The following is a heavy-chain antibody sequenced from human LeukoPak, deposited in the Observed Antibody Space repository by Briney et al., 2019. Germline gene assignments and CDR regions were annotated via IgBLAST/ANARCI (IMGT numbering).Heavy chain of an antibody. CDR1: VFTANNNY. CDR3: ASSGAYSDFDF. V-gene: IGHV3-53*01. CDR2: IYSGGSA. D-gene: IGHD3-22*01. Sequence: GGSLRLSCAASVFTANNNYMSWVRQAPGKSLQWVSLIYSGGSAYYEDSVKGRFTISRDSSKNMVFLQMNSLRAEDTAVYYCASSGAYSDFDFWGQGTLVTVSS. J-gene: IGHJ4*02.